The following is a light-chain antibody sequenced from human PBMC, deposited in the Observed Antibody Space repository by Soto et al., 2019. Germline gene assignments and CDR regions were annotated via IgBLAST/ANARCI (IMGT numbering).Light chain of an antibody. Sequence: DIQMTQSPSSLSASVGDRVTITCRASQGISNYLAWYQQIPGKVPKLLISAASTLQSGVPSRFSGSGSGTDFTLTISRLQPEDVATYYCQKYTNVPAFGGGIKVEIK. V-gene: IGKV1-27*01. CDR3: QKYTNVPA. CDR1: QGISNY. CDR2: AAS. J-gene: IGKJ4*01.